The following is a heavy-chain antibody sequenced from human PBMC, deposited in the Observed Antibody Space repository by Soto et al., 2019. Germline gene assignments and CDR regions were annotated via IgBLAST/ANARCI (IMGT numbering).Heavy chain of an antibody. J-gene: IGHJ4*02. V-gene: IGHV1-69*02. CDR3: ARGEGSWYYFDY. CDR1: GGTFSSYT. D-gene: IGHD6-13*01. CDR2: IIPILGIA. Sequence: SVKVSCKASGGTFSSYTISWVRQAPGQGLEWMGRIIPILGIANYAQKFQGRVTITADKSTSTAYMELSSLRSEDTAVYYCARGEGSWYYFDYWGQGTLVTVSS.